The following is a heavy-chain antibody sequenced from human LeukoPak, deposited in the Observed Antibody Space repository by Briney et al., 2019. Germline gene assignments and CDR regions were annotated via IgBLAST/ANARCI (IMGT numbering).Heavy chain of an antibody. CDR1: GFTFSNAW. Sequence: GGSLRLSCAASGFTFSNAWMSWVRQAPGKGLEWVGRIKSKTDGGTTDYAAPVKGRFTISRDDSKNTLYLQMNSLKTEDTAVYYCTTARDDSWSGYRYWGQGTLVTVSS. CDR2: IKSKTDGGTT. J-gene: IGHJ4*02. D-gene: IGHD3-3*01. V-gene: IGHV3-15*01. CDR3: TTARDDSWSGYRY.